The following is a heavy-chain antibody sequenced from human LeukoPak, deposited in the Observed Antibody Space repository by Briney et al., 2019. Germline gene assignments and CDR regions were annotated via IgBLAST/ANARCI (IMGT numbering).Heavy chain of an antibody. CDR2: ISYSGTT. Sequence: PSQTLSLTCTVSGGSISSGDYYWSWIRQPPGKGPEWIGYISYSGTTYYNPPLKSRVIISVDTSKNQFSLKLSSGTAADTVVYYCARDKRDYGDYWFDPWGQGTLVTVSS. J-gene: IGHJ5*02. D-gene: IGHD4-17*01. CDR1: GGSISSGDYY. V-gene: IGHV4-30-4*01. CDR3: ARDKRDYGDYWFDP.